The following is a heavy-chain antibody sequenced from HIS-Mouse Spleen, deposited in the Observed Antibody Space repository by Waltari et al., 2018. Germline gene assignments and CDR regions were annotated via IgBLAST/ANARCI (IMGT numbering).Heavy chain of an antibody. Sequence: ANYAQKFQGRVTITADESTSTAYMELSSLRSEDTAVYYCAREAQSGSYWGQGTLVTVSS. D-gene: IGHD1-26*01. J-gene: IGHJ4*02. CDR3: AREAQSGSY. CDR2: A. V-gene: IGHV1-69*01.